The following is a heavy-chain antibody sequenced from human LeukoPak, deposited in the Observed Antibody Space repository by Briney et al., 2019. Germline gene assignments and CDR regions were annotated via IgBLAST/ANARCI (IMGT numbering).Heavy chain of an antibody. D-gene: IGHD1-1*01. CDR1: GFTFSTYW. J-gene: IGHJ4*02. V-gene: IGHV3-7*04. Sequence: GGSLRLSCAASGFTFSTYWMTWVRQAPGKGPEWVANIKEDGSATYYADSVKGRFTISRDNAKKSLYLQMNSLRAEDTAVYYCARDSPGYLAYDSWGQGTLVTVSS. CDR2: IKEDGSAT. CDR3: ARDSPGYLAYDS.